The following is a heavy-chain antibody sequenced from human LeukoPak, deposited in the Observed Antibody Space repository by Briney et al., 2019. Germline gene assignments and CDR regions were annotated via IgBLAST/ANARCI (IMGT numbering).Heavy chain of an antibody. CDR2: INPSGGST. J-gene: IGHJ4*02. D-gene: IGHD2-15*01. CDR1: GYTFTSYY. V-gene: IGHV1-46*01. Sequence: ASVKVSCKASGYTFTSYYMHWVRHAPGQGLEWMGIINPSGGSTSYAQKFQGRVTMTRDTSTSTVYMELSSLRSEDTAVYYCARDRVGRAATPEYYFDYWGQGTLVTVSS. CDR3: ARDRVGRAATPEYYFDY.